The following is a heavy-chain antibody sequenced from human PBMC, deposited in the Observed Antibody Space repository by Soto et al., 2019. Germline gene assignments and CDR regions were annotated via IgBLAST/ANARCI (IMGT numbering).Heavy chain of an antibody. D-gene: IGHD2-2*01. V-gene: IGHV1-18*01. CDR1: GYTFTSYG. Sequence: RASVKVSCKASGYTFTSYGISWVRQAPGQGLEWMGWISADNGNTNYAQMLQGRVTMTTDTSTRTAYMELRSLRSDDTAVYYCATLYCSTSSCQLDYWGQGTLVTVSS. CDR2: ISADNGNT. CDR3: ATLYCSTSSCQLDY. J-gene: IGHJ4*02.